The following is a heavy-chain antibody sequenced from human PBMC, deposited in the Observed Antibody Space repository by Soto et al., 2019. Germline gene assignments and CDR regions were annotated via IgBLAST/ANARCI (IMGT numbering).Heavy chain of an antibody. CDR1: GYTFTGYY. V-gene: IGHV1-2*04. D-gene: IGHD3-22*01. Sequence: GASVKVSCKASGYTFTGYYMHWVRQAPGQGLEWMGWINPNSGGTNYAQKFQGWVTMTRDTSISTAYMELSRLRSDDTAVYYCARGVYYYDSSGYYDYWGQGTLVTVSS. J-gene: IGHJ4*02. CDR3: ARGVYYYDSSGYYDY. CDR2: INPNSGGT.